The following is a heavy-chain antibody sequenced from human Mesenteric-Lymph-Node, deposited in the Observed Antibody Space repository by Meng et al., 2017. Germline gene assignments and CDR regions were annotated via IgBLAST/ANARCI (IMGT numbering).Heavy chain of an antibody. J-gene: IGHJ5*02. Sequence: VQLVESGGGLVKPGGSLRLSCAASGFTFTNAWMAWVRQAPGRGLEWVSYISSSGSTIYYADSVKGRFTISRDNSKNTLYLQMNSLRAEDTAVYYCVEYWFDPWGQGTLVTVSS. CDR3: VEYWFDP. D-gene: IGHD3-3*01. CDR1: GFTFTNAW. V-gene: IGHV3-11*01. CDR2: ISSSGSTI.